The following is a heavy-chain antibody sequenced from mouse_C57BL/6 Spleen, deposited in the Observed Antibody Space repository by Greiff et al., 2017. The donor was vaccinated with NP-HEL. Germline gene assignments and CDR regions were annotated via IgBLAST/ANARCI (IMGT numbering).Heavy chain of an antibody. CDR2: ISYSGST. J-gene: IGHJ4*01. CDR3: ASDYGSSYHYYAMDY. CDR1: GYSITSGYD. Sequence: EVKLVESGPGMVKPSQSLSLTCTVTGYSITSGYDWHWIRHFPGNKLEWMGYISYSGSTNYNPSLKSRISITHDTSKNHYFLKLNSVTTEDTATYDCASDYGSSYHYYAMDYWGQGTSVTVSS. D-gene: IGHD1-1*01. V-gene: IGHV3-1*01.